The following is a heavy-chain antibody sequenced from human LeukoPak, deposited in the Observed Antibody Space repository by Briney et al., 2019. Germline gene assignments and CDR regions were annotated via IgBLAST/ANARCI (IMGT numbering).Heavy chain of an antibody. V-gene: IGHV3-21*01. D-gene: IGHD4/OR15-4a*01. Sequence: GGSLRLSCAASGFTFSSYSMNWVRQAPGKGLEWVSSISSSSSYIYYADSVKGRFTISRDNSKNTLYLQMNSLRAEDTAVYYCARDHSGYGANYGYYYGMDVWGQGTTVTVSS. J-gene: IGHJ6*02. CDR2: ISSSSSYI. CDR1: GFTFSSYS. CDR3: ARDHSGYGANYGYYYGMDV.